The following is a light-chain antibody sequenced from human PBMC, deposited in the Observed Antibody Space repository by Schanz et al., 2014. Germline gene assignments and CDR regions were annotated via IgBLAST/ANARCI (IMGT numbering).Light chain of an antibody. V-gene: IGLV4-69*01. CDR1: SGHSSYA. CDR2: LNSDGSH. Sequence: QLVLTQSPSASASLGASVKLTCTLSSGHSSYAIAWHQQQPEKGPRYLMKLNSDGSHNKGDGIPDRFSGSSSGAERYLTISSLQSEDEADYYCQTWGTAFRVFGGGTKLTVL. J-gene: IGLJ3*02. CDR3: QTWGTAFRV.